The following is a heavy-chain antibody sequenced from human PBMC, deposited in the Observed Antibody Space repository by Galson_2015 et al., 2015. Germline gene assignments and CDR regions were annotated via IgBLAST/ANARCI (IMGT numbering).Heavy chain of an antibody. V-gene: IGHV5-51*03. D-gene: IGHD6-13*01. CDR2: IYPGDSVT. CDR3: ARRVYSSSWYAFDI. J-gene: IGHJ3*02. CDR1: GSSFSSYW. Sequence: QSGAEVKKPGESLQISCTGSGSSFSSYWIGWVRQMPGKGLEWMGNIYPGDSVTRYSPSFQGQVTISADKSISTAYLQWSSLKASDTALYYCARRVYSSSWYAFDIWGQGTMVTVSS.